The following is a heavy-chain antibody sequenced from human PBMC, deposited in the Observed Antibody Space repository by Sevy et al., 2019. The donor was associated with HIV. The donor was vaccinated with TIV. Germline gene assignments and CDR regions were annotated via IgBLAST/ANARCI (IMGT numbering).Heavy chain of an antibody. D-gene: IGHD5-12*01. J-gene: IGHJ4*02. CDR3: ARILHSHYSGYDLPTGFDY. CDR1: GFTFSSYW. Sequence: GGSLRLSCAASGFTFSSYWMSWVRQAPGKGLEWVANIKQDGSEKYYVDSVKGRFTISRDNAKNSLYLQMNSLRAEDTAVYYCARILHSHYSGYDLPTGFDYWGQGTLVTVSS. CDR2: IKQDGSEK. V-gene: IGHV3-7*01.